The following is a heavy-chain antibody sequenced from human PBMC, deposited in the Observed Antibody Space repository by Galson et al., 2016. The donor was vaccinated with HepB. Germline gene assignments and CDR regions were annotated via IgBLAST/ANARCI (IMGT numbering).Heavy chain of an antibody. CDR2: IKVGGSAT. CDR1: GFPFSAYF. Sequence: SLRLSCAASGFPFSAYFMNWIRQPPGKGLEWVSTIKVGGSATDYADSVKGRFTISRDDAKDAPFLQMNSLRPEDTAVYYCTTEDWWRFEFWGQGILVTVSS. V-gene: IGHV3-11*01. CDR3: TTEDWWRFEF. J-gene: IGHJ4*02. D-gene: IGHD2-15*01.